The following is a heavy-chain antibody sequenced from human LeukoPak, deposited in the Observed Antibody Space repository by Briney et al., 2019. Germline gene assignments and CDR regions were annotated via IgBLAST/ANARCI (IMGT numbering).Heavy chain of an antibody. V-gene: IGHV3-74*01. CDR3: ATTHCYESTGYAAY. CDR1: GFTLSSYW. CDR2: INSHGSST. D-gene: IGHD3-22*01. Sequence: GGSLRLSCAASGFTLSSYWMHWVRQAPGKGLVWVSRINSHGSSTGYADSVKGRFTISRDNAKNTLYLQMNSLGVEDTAVYYCATTHCYESTGYAAYWGQGTLVTVSS. J-gene: IGHJ4*02.